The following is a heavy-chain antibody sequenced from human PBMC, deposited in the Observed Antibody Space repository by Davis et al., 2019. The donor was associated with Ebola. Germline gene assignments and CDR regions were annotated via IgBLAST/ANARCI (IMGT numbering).Heavy chain of an antibody. D-gene: IGHD3-10*01. V-gene: IGHV3-21*01. J-gene: IGHJ4*02. CDR2: ISSSSSYI. CDR1: GFTVSSNY. CDR3: ARDPYYYGSGSFDY. Sequence: GGSLRLSCAASGFTVSSNYMNWVRQAPGKGLEWVSSISSSSSYIYYADSVKGRFTISRDNAKNSLYLQMNSLRAEDTAVYYCARDPYYYGSGSFDYWGQGTLVTVSS.